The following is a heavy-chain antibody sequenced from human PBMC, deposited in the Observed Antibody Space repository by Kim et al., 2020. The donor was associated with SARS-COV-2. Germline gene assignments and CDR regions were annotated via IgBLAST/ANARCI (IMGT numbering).Heavy chain of an antibody. J-gene: IGHJ4*02. V-gene: IGHV4-61*08. Sequence: SETLSLTCTISGDSDNDEAYYWNWIRQSPGKGLEWIGYVFYTGTTNYNPSLKSRVAISVDMSKTQISLNLTSVTAADTAIYYCARLYIRDDSFDHWGQGSMVTVSS. CDR1: GDSDNDEAYY. CDR3: ARLYIRDDSFDH. D-gene: IGHD3-3*02. CDR2: VFYTGTT.